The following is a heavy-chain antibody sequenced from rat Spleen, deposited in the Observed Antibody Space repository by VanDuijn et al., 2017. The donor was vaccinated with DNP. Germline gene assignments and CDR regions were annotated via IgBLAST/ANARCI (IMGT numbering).Heavy chain of an antibody. Sequence: QVQLQQSGAELAKPGSSVMISCRASGYTFTTYYIGWIKQTTRQGLEFIGYINMGSGSTNYNEKFKGKATLTVGKPSSTAFRQLSSLTPDDSAVYYCARGSDGFWLAYWGQGTLVTVSS. D-gene: IGHD1-1*01. J-gene: IGHJ3*01. CDR3: ARGSDGFWLAY. CDR2: INMGSGST. CDR1: GYTFTTYY. V-gene: IGHV1-43*01.